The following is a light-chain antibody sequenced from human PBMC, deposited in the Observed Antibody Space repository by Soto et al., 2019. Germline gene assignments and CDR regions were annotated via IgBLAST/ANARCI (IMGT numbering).Light chain of an antibody. CDR1: QNIYSN. CDR3: LQYHNLWA. J-gene: IGKJ1*01. Sequence: ILLTQSPATLSVSPGDSATFSCRASQNIYSNIAWYQQRPGQAPRLLIYRASTRATGVPARFSGSGSGTEFTLTISSLQSEDFAVYSCLQYHNLWAFGQGTKVDI. V-gene: IGKV3-15*01. CDR2: RAS.